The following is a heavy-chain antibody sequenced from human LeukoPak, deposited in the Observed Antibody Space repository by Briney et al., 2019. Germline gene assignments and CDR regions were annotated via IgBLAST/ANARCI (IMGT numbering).Heavy chain of an antibody. CDR1: GYTFTSYG. CDR2: ISAYNGNT. CDR3: ARDWRRDHFDWLLRWFDP. J-gene: IGHJ5*02. V-gene: IGHV1-18*01. Sequence: ASVKVSCKASGYTFTSYGISWVRQAPGQGLEWMGWISAYNGNTNYAQKLQGRVTMTTDTSTSTAYMELRSLRSDDTAVYYCARDWRRDHFDWLLRWFDPWGQGTLVTVSS. D-gene: IGHD3-9*01.